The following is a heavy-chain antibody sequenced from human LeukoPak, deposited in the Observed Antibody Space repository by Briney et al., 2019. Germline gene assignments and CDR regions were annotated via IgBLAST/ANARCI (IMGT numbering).Heavy chain of an antibody. V-gene: IGHV4-61*02. J-gene: IGHJ4*02. D-gene: IGHD1-20*01. Sequence: PSETLSLTCTVSGGSISSGSYYWSWIRQPAGKGLEWIGRIYTSGSTNYNPSLKSRVTISVDTSKNQFSLKLSSVTAADTAVYYCARYNWNDEADYWGQGTLVTVSS. CDR2: IYTSGST. CDR3: ARYNWNDEADY. CDR1: GGSISSGSYY.